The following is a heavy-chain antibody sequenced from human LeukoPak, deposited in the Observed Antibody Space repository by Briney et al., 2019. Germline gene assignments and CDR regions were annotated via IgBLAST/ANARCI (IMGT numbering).Heavy chain of an antibody. J-gene: IGHJ3*02. V-gene: IGHV1-2*02. CDR1: GYTFAAYY. CDR2: IRPNSGVT. D-gene: IGHD3-16*01. CDR3: ATWGLHFDN. Sequence: ASVKVSCKASGYTFAAYYMYWVRQAPGQGLEWMGWIRPNSGVTNYTQKFQGRVTMTRDTSINTAYMELSSLTSDDTAVYFCATWGLHFDNWGQGTMVTVAS.